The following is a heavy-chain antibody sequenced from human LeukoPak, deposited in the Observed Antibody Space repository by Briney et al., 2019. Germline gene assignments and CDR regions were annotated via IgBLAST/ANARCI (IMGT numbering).Heavy chain of an antibody. CDR3: ARGLGVTPSF. CDR1: GGSISGYY. J-gene: IGHJ4*02. CDR2: IHYTGTT. D-gene: IGHD1-26*01. Sequence: SETLSLTCIVSGGSISGYYWSWIRQPPGKGLEWIGYIHYTGTTNYNPSLKSRVTISVDTSKNHFSLKLSSVTAADTAVYYCARGLGVTPSFWGQGTLVTVSS. V-gene: IGHV4-59*01.